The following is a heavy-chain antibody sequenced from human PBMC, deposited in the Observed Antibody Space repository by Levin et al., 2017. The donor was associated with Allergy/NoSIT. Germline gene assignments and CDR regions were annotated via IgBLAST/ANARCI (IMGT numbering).Heavy chain of an antibody. Sequence: SCTVSGGSISSYYWSWIRQPPGKGLEWIGYIYYSGSTNYNPSLKSRVTISVDTSKNQFSLKLSSVTAADTAVYYCARERTGELWADYWGQGTLVTVSS. D-gene: IGHD5-18*01. J-gene: IGHJ4*02. CDR3: ARERTGELWADY. V-gene: IGHV4-59*01. CDR1: GGSISSYY. CDR2: IYYSGST.